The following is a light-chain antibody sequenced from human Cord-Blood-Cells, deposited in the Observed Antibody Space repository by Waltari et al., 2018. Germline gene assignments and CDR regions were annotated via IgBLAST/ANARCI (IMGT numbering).Light chain of an antibody. V-gene: IGLV2-8*01. CDR2: EVS. J-gene: IGLJ1*01. CDR1: SSDVGGYHY. Sequence: QSALTQPPSASGSPGQSVPTSCTGTSSDVGGYHYVSWYQQHPGKAPKLMIYEVSKRPSGVPDRFSGSKSGNTASLTVSGLQAEDEADYYCSSYAGSNNYVFGTGTKVTVL. CDR3: SSYAGSNNYV.